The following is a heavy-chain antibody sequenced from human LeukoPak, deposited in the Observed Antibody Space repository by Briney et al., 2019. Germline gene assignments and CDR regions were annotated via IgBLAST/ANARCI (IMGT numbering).Heavy chain of an antibody. D-gene: IGHD3-10*01. Sequence: GGSLRLSSAASGFTLSSYAMRWVRPAPGKGLGRVSAISGIGGSTYYADSVKGRFTISRDNSKNTLYLQMNSLRAEGTAVYYCAKDLVSTMAPGAFDIWGQGTMVTVSS. V-gene: IGHV3-23*01. CDR2: ISGIGGST. CDR3: AKDLVSTMAPGAFDI. CDR1: GFTLSSYA. J-gene: IGHJ3*02.